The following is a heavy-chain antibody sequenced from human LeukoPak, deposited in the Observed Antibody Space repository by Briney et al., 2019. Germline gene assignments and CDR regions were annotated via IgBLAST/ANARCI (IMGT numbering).Heavy chain of an antibody. CDR3: ASAAPDAFDI. Sequence: GESLKISCKGSGYSFTIYWIAWVRQLPGKGLEWMGIIYPGDSDTRYSPSFQGQVTISADKSISTAYLQWSSLKASDTAMYYCASAAPDAFDIWGQGTMVTVSS. J-gene: IGHJ3*02. CDR2: IYPGDSDT. CDR1: GYSFTIYW. D-gene: IGHD6-25*01. V-gene: IGHV5-51*01.